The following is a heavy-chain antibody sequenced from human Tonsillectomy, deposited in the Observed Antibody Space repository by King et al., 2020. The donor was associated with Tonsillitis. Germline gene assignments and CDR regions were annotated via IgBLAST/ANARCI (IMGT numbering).Heavy chain of an antibody. CDR3: ARVGATPYY. CDR2: INPDGSST. D-gene: IGHD1-26*01. J-gene: IGHJ4*02. CDR1: GFMFSGYW. V-gene: IGHV3-74*01. Sequence: VQLVESGGGLVQPGGSLRLSCEASGFMFSGYWMHWVRQAPGKGLVWVSRINPDGSSTNYADSVKGRFTISRDNAKNTLYLQMNSLRAEDTAVYYCARVGATPYYWGQGTLVTVSS.